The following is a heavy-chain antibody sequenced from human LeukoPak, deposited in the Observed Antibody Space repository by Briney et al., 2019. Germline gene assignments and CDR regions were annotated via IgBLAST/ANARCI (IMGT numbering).Heavy chain of an antibody. CDR1: GYTLTELS. D-gene: IGHD3-22*01. Sequence: GASVKVSCKVSGYTLTELSMHWVRQAPGKGLEWMGGFDPEDGETIYAQKFQGRVTMTEDTSTDTAYMELSSLRSEDTAVYYCATDLSYYYDSSGPDRGVDYWGQGTLVTVSS. V-gene: IGHV1-24*01. CDR2: FDPEDGET. CDR3: ATDLSYYYDSSGPDRGVDY. J-gene: IGHJ4*02.